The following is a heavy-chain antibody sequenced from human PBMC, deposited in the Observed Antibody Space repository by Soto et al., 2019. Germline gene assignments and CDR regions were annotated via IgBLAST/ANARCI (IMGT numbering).Heavy chain of an antibody. V-gene: IGHV4-59*01. Sequence: SETLSLTCTVSGGSISSYYWSWIRQPPGKGLEWIGYIYYSGSTNYNPSLKSRVTISVDTSKNQFSLKLSSVTAADTAVYYCARGRAVGNWFDPWGQGTLVTVSS. CDR2: IYYSGST. CDR3: ARGRAVGNWFDP. J-gene: IGHJ5*02. D-gene: IGHD1-26*01. CDR1: GGSISSYY.